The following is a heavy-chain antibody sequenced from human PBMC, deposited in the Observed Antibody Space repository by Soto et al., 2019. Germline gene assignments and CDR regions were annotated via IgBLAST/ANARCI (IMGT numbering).Heavy chain of an antibody. V-gene: IGHV3-23*01. Sequence: PGGSQILSCAASGFTFSSYSMSWVRQAPGKGLEWVSAISGSGGSTYYADSVKGRFTISRDNSKNTLYLQMNSLRAEDTAVYYCAKGYYYYYGMDVWGQGTTVTVSS. CDR2: ISGSGGST. J-gene: IGHJ6*02. CDR1: GFTFSSYS. CDR3: AKGYYYYYGMDV.